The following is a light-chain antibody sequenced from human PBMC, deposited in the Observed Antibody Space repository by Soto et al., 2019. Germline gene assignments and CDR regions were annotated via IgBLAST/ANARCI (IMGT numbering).Light chain of an antibody. CDR3: SSYTRNTTHVV. V-gene: IGLV2-14*01. J-gene: IGLJ2*01. CDR1: CSDVGGYKY. Sequence: QSALTQPASVSGSPGQSITISCTGTCSDVGGYKYVSWYQHHPDKAPKLIIHEVTKRPSGVSNRFSGSKSGNTASLTISGLQAEDEGDYYCSSYTRNTTHVVFGGGTKLTVL. CDR2: EVT.